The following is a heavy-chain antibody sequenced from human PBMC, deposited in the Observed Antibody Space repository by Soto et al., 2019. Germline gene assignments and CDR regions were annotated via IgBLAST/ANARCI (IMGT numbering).Heavy chain of an antibody. CDR3: ARGTSNSFGY. Sequence: LLVQSGGELKKPGTSVKVSCNTSGYTFNTYFITWVRQAPGQGLEWMGWISPHNGNTNYAEKFQGRVTMTADRITKTGYQELRNLRFDDTAVYYCARGTSNSFGYWGQGTPVTVS. V-gene: IGHV1-18*01. CDR2: ISPHNGNT. CDR1: GYTFNTYF. J-gene: IGHJ4*02. D-gene: IGHD2-2*01.